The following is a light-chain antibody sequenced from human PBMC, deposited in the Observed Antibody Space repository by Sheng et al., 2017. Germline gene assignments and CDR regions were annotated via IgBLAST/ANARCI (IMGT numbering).Light chain of an antibody. CDR1: QSVSSTY. V-gene: IGKV3-20*01. Sequence: EIVMTQSPATLSVSPGERATLSCRASQSVSSTYLAWYQQKPGQAPRLLIYDASNRATGIPARFSGSGSGTDFTLTIWRLESEDFAVYYCQQYGTSFGQGTKLEIK. CDR3: QQYGTS. J-gene: IGKJ2*01. CDR2: DAS.